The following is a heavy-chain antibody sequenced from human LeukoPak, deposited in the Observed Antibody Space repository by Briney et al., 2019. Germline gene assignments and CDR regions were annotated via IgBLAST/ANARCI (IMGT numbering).Heavy chain of an antibody. CDR2: VYPGDSDT. CDR1: GYSFSNYW. CDR3: ARHRRGSGSSMDY. V-gene: IGHV5-51*01. J-gene: IGHJ4*02. Sequence: GESLKISCKGSGYSFSNYWIAWVRQMPGKGLEWMGIVYPGDSDTTYSPSFEGQVTISADKSISTAYLQWSSLKASDTATYYCARHRRGSGSSMDYWGQGTLVTVSS. D-gene: IGHD3-10*01.